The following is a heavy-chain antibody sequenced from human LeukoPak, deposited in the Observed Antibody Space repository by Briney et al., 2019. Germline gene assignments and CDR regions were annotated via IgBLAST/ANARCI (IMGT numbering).Heavy chain of an antibody. Sequence: PSETLSLTCTVSGGSINNYYWSWIRQPPGKGLEWIGYIYYSGSTNYNPSLKSRVTISVDTSKNQFSLKLNSVTAADTAVYYCARDRITMVRGALRYYGMDVWGQGTTVTVSS. CDR3: ARDRITMVRGALRYYGMDV. J-gene: IGHJ6*02. V-gene: IGHV4-59*01. CDR1: GGSINNYY. CDR2: IYYSGST. D-gene: IGHD3-10*01.